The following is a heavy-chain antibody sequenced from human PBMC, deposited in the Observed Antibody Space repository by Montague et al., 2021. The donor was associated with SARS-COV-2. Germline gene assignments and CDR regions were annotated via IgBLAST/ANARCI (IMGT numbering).Heavy chain of an antibody. CDR1: GGSISSSSYY. J-gene: IGHJ6*02. Sequence: SETLSLTCTVSGGSISSSSYYWGWIRQPPGKGLEWIGYIYYSGSTYYNPSLKSRVTISVDTSKNQFSLKLSSVTAADTAVYYCARDPWHITIFGVVTRYGMDVWGQGTTVTVSS. D-gene: IGHD3-3*01. CDR3: ARDPWHITIFGVVTRYGMDV. CDR2: IYYSGST. V-gene: IGHV4-39*07.